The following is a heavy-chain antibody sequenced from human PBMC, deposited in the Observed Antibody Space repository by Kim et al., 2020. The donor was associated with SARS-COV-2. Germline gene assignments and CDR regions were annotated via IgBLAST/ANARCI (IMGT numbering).Heavy chain of an antibody. CDR1: GFTFSSYA. V-gene: IGHV3-23*01. CDR2: ISGSGGST. Sequence: GGSLRLSCAASGFTFSSYAMSWVCQAPGKGLEWVSAISGSGGSTYYADSVKGRFTISRDNSKNTLYLQMNSLRAEDTAVYYCAKGERITMIVVVTLFDYWGQGTLVTVSS. J-gene: IGHJ4*02. CDR3: AKGERITMIVVVTLFDY. D-gene: IGHD3-22*01.